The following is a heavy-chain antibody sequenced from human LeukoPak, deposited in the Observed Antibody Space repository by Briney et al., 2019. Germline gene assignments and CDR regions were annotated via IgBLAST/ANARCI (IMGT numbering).Heavy chain of an antibody. CDR1: GFTFSSYG. CDR2: ISSSSSYI. D-gene: IGHD2-2*01. CDR3: ATLGYCSSTSCRYFQH. Sequence: GGSLRLSCAASGFTFSSYGMHWVRQAPGKGLEWVSSISSSSSYIYYADSVKGRFTISRDNAKNSLYLQMNSLRAEDTAVYYCATLGYCSSTSCRYFQHWGQGTLVTVSS. V-gene: IGHV3-21*01. J-gene: IGHJ1*01.